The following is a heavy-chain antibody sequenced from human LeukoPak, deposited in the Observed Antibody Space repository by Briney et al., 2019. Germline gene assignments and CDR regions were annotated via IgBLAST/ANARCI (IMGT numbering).Heavy chain of an antibody. Sequence: ASVKVSCKASGYTFTTSGISWVRQAPGQGLEWMGWISAYNGNTNYVQKVQGRVTMTTDTSTNTAYMELRSLRSDDTAVYYCARYSYYDSSGPYDALDIWGQGTMVTVSS. CDR2: ISAYNGNT. J-gene: IGHJ3*02. V-gene: IGHV1-18*01. CDR3: ARYSYYDSSGPYDALDI. D-gene: IGHD3-22*01. CDR1: GYTFTTSG.